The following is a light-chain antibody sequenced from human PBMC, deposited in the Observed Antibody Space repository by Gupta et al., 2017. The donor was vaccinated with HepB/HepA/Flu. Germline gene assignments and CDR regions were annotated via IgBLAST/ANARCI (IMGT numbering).Light chain of an antibody. CDR2: AAS. V-gene: IGKV1-39*01. CDR1: QSISSY. J-gene: IGKJ2*04. Sequence: DIQMTQSPSSLSASVGDRVTITCRASQSISSYLNWYLQKPGKAPKLLIYAASSLQRGVPSRFSGSGSGTDFTLTISSLQPEDVAIYYCQQSYRTLCSFGQGTKLEIK. CDR3: QQSYRTLCS.